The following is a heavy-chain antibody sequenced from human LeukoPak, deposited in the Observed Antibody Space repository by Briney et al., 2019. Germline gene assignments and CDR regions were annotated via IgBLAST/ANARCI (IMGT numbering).Heavy chain of an antibody. CDR2: IHYSGST. CDR1: GFTFSSYA. J-gene: IGHJ4*02. Sequence: PGGSLRLSCAASGFTFSSYAMSWVRQSPGKGLEWIGYIHYSGSTNYNPSLKSRVTISVDTSKNQFSLMLSSVTAADTAVYYCARHSSSYYDFDYWGQGTLVTVSS. V-gene: IGHV4-59*08. CDR3: ARHSSSYYDFDY. D-gene: IGHD6-13*01.